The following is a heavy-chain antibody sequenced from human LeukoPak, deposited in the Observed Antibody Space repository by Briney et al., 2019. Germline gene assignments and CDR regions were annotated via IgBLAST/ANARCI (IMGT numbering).Heavy chain of an antibody. V-gene: IGHV3-21*01. CDR2: VSSSSSSSI. D-gene: IGHD4-17*01. Sequence: PGGSLRLSCAASGLTISSYSMNWVRQAPGKGLEWVSSVSSSSSSSIYYAESVKGRFTISRDNAKNSLYLQMNSLRAEDAAVYYCARENGEAFDYWGQGTLVTVSS. CDR3: ARENGEAFDY. J-gene: IGHJ4*02. CDR1: GLTISSYS.